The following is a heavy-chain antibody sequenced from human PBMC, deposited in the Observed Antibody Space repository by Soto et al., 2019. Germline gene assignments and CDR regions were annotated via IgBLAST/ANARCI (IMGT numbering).Heavy chain of an antibody. J-gene: IGHJ4*02. CDR3: ARDEGGP. V-gene: IGHV6-1*01. CDR1: GDSFSSNSAA. CDR2: TYYRSKWNS. Sequence: SQTLSLTCAISGDSFSSNSAAWSWIRQSPSRGLEWLGRTYYRSKWNSNYAVSVKGRVTINPDTSKNQFSLQLNSVTPEDTAVYYCARDEGGPWGQGTMVTVSS.